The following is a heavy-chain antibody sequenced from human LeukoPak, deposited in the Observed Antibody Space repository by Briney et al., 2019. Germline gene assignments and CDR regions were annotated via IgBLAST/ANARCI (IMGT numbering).Heavy chain of an antibody. J-gene: IGHJ4*02. D-gene: IGHD3-3*01. CDR3: ARDYDFDDY. V-gene: IGHV3-74*01. Sequence: GGSLRLSCAASGFTFSSYWMHWVRHAPGKGLVWVSHINSDGRSTSYADSVKGRFTISRDNAKNTLYLQMNSLRAEDTAVYYCARDYDFDDYWGQGTLVTVSS. CDR1: GFTFSSYW. CDR2: INSDGRST.